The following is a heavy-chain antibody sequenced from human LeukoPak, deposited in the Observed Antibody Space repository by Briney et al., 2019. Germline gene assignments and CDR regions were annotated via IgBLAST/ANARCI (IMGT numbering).Heavy chain of an antibody. CDR2: IYYSGST. D-gene: IGHD5-24*01. J-gene: IGHJ4*02. CDR3: ASTRRDGYPFDY. V-gene: IGHV4-59*01. Sequence: SETLSLTCTVSGGSISSYYWSWNRQPPGKGLEWIGYIYYSGSTNYNPSLKSRVTISVDTSKNQFSLKLSSVTAADTAVYYCASTRRDGYPFDYWGQGTLVTVSS. CDR1: GGSISSYY.